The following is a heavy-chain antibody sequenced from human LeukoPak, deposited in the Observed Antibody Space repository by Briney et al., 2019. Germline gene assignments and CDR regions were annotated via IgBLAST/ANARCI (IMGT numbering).Heavy chain of an antibody. Sequence: PSHTLSPTRTVSGGSISSSSYYAGWIRPPPGNGLGWFVSISFSGRTSYNPSLKSRVTISVDTSKNQFSLKLSSVTAAVTAVYYCARHGISGTYYAAFDYWGQGTLVTVSS. CDR3: ARHGISGTYYAAFDY. J-gene: IGHJ4*02. CDR2: ISFSGRT. CDR1: GGSISSSSYY. D-gene: IGHD1-26*01. V-gene: IGHV4-39*01.